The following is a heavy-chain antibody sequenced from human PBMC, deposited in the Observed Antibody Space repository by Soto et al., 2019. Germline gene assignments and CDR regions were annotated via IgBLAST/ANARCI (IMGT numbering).Heavy chain of an antibody. CDR2: IYYSGST. CDR1: GGSISSYY. Sequence: PSETLSLTCTVSGGSISSYYLSWIRQHPGKGLEWIGYIYYSGSTNYNPSLKSRVTISVDTSKNQLSLRLSSVTAADTAVYYCARLHCNSPNCVPLDPWGQGTLVTVSS. D-gene: IGHD2-2*01. J-gene: IGHJ5*02. CDR3: ARLHCNSPNCVPLDP. V-gene: IGHV4-59*08.